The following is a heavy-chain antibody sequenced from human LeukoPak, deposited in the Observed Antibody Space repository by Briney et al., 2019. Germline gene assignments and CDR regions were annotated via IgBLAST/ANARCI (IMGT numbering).Heavy chain of an antibody. V-gene: IGHV3-66*04. CDR2: IYSDGRT. Sequence: GGSLRLSCAAPGYIVSSSYITWVRQAPGKGLEWVSVIYSDGRTYYADSLKDRFTISRDNSKNTVYLQINSLRTEDTAIYYCARLPSGDVWGRGTTVIVSS. J-gene: IGHJ6*01. CDR3: ARLPSGDV. CDR1: GYIVSSSY.